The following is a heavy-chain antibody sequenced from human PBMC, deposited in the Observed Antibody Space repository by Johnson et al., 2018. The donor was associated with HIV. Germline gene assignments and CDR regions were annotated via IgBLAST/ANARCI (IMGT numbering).Heavy chain of an antibody. CDR3: AKDRRELPSPFEI. D-gene: IGHD1-7*01. CDR2: IRYDGSNK. V-gene: IGHV3-30*02. Sequence: QVQLVESGGGVVRPGGSLRLSCTASGFTFSSYGMHWVRQAPGKGLEWVAFIRYDGSNKYYADSVKGRFTISRDNSKNTLYLQMNSLRAEDTAVYYCAKDRRELPSPFEIWGQGTMVTVSS. CDR1: GFTFSSYG. J-gene: IGHJ3*02.